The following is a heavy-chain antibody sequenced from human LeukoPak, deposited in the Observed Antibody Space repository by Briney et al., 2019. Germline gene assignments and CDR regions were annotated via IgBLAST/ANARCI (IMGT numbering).Heavy chain of an antibody. CDR2: INHSGST. V-gene: IGHV4-34*01. CDR1: GGSFSGYY. Sequence: SETLSLTCAVYGGSFSGYYWSWIRQPPGKGLEWIGEINHSGSTNYNPYLKSRVTISVDTSKNQFSLKLSSVTAADTAVYYCARVNYYYYYMDVWGKGTTVTVSS. CDR3: ARVNYYYYYMDV. J-gene: IGHJ6*03.